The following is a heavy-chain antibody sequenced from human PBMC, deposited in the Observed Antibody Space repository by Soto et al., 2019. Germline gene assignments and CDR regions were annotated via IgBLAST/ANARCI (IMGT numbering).Heavy chain of an antibody. Sequence: QVQLVESGGGVVQPGRSLRLSCAASGFTFSNSGMHWVRQAPGKGLEWVAVISFDGNTQFYADSVKGRFGISRDNSKNTLYLDMNSLRADDAAVYYCTGQIASGHWGQGTLVTVSS. CDR3: TGQIASGH. J-gene: IGHJ4*02. CDR2: ISFDGNTQ. D-gene: IGHD2-8*02. V-gene: IGHV3-30*03. CDR1: GFTFSNSG.